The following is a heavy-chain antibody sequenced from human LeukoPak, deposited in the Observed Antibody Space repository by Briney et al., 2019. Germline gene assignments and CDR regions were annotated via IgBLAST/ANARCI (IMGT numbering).Heavy chain of an antibody. Sequence: GGSLRLSCAASGFTFSSYEMNWVRQAPGKGLEGVSYISSSGSTIYYADSVKGRFTISRDNAKNSLYLQMNSLRAEDTAVYYCARDWKVRGVIIPFDYWGQGTLVTVSS. V-gene: IGHV3-48*03. CDR3: ARDWKVRGVIIPFDY. CDR2: ISSSGSTI. J-gene: IGHJ4*02. CDR1: GFTFSSYE. D-gene: IGHD3-10*01.